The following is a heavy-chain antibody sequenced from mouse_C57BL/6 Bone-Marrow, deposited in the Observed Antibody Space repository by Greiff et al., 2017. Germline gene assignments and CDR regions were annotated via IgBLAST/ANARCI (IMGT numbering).Heavy chain of an antibody. J-gene: IGHJ2*01. CDR2: IDPSDSYT. V-gene: IGHV1-59*01. CDR3: ARYDYDGYFDY. CDR1: GYTFTSYW. D-gene: IGHD2-4*01. Sequence: VQLQQPGAELVRPGTSVKLSCKASGYTFTSYWMHWVKQRPGQGLEWIGVIDPSDSYTNYNQKFKGKATLTVDTSSSTAYMQLRSLTSDDSAVYYCARYDYDGYFDYWGQGTTLTVSS.